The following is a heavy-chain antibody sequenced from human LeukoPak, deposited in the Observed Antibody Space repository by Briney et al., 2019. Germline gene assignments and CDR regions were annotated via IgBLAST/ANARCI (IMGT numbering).Heavy chain of an antibody. CDR2: IIPILGIA. J-gene: IGHJ5*02. CDR3: ARDIRGTDYADYEIPNWFDP. Sequence: SVKVSCKASGGTFSSYAISWVRQAPGQGLEWMGGIIPILGIANYAQKFQGRVTITADKSTSTAYMELSSLRSEDTAVYYCARDIRGTDYADYEIPNWFDPWGQGTLVTVSS. CDR1: GGTFSSYA. D-gene: IGHD4-17*01. V-gene: IGHV1-69*10.